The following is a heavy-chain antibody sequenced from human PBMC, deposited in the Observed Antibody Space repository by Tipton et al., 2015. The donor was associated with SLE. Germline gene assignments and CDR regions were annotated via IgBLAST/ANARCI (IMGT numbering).Heavy chain of an antibody. J-gene: IGHJ4*02. CDR3: ARSAGYSSSWAHFDY. V-gene: IGHV4-4*07. Sequence: TLSLTCTVSGASITSHYWSWIRQPAGKGLEWLGRVYTSGSTNYNPSLKSRVTISVDTSKNQFSLKLSSVTAADTAVYYCARSAGYSSSWAHFDYWGQGTLLTVSS. CDR2: VYTSGST. D-gene: IGHD6-13*01. CDR1: GASITSHY.